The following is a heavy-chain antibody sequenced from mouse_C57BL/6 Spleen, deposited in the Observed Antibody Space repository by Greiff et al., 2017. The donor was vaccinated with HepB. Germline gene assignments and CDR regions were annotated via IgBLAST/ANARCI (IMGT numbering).Heavy chain of an antibody. CDR2: INPNNGGT. CDR3: ARGDSYYFDY. Sequence: EVQLQQSGPELVKPGASVKISCKASGYTFTDYYMNWVKQSHGKSLEWIGDINPNNGGTSYNQKFKGKATLTVDKSSSTAYMELRSLTSEDSAVYYCARGDSYYFDYWGQGTTLPVSS. CDR1: GYTFTDYY. D-gene: IGHD2-13*01. J-gene: IGHJ2*01. V-gene: IGHV1-26*01.